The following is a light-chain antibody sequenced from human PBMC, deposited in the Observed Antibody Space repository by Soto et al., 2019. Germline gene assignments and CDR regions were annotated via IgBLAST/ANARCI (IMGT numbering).Light chain of an antibody. CDR3: CSYARSSTYV. Sequence: VLTQPASVSGSPGQSITISCTGTSSDVGNYNLVSWYQQHPGKAPKFMIYEGSKRPSGVSNRFSGSKSGNTASLTISGLQAEDEAHYYCCSYARSSTYVFGTGTKVTVL. J-gene: IGLJ1*01. CDR1: SSDVGNYNL. CDR2: EGS. V-gene: IGLV2-23*01.